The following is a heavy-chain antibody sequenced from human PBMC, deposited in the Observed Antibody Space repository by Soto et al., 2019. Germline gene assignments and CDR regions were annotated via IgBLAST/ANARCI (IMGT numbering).Heavy chain of an antibody. Sequence: PSQTLSLTCAISGASVSSNSAAWNWIRQSPSRGLEWLGRTYYRSKWYNDYAVSVKSRITINPDTSKNQFSLQLNSVTPEDTAVYYCARGQSSSSAGDYYYYGMDVWGQGTTVTVSS. D-gene: IGHD6-6*01. CDR1: GASVSSNSAA. V-gene: IGHV6-1*01. CDR3: ARGQSSSSAGDYYYYGMDV. CDR2: TYYRSKWYN. J-gene: IGHJ6*02.